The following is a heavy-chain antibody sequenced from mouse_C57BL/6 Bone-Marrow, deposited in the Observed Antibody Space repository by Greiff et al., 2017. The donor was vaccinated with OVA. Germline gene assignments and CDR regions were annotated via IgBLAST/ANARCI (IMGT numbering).Heavy chain of an antibody. V-gene: IGHV14-4*01. CDR3: TTSYYSNYDY. J-gene: IGHJ2*01. D-gene: IGHD2-5*01. CDR1: GFNIKDDY. Sequence: EVQVVESGAELVRPGASVKLSCTASGFNIKDDYMHWVKQRPEQGLEWIGWIDPENGDTEYASKFKGKATITADTSSNTAYLQLSSLTSEDTAVYYCTTSYYSNYDYWGQGTTLTVSS. CDR2: IDPENGDT.